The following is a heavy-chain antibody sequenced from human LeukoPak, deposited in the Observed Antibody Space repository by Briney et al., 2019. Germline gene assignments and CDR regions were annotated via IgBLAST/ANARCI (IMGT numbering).Heavy chain of an antibody. CDR1: GGSISSSSYY. Sequence: SETLSLTCTVSGGSISSSSYYWGWVRQPPGKGLQWIGSVYYSGSTYYDPSLKSRVTISIDTSKKQFSLRLSSVTAADTAVYYCARLGLDGMDVWGQGTTVTVSS. CDR3: ARLGLDGMDV. V-gene: IGHV4-39*01. J-gene: IGHJ6*02. CDR2: VYYSGST.